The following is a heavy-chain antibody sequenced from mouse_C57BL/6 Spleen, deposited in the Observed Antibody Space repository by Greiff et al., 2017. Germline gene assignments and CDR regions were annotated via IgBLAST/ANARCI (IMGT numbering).Heavy chain of an antibody. D-gene: IGHD1-1*01. CDR1: GYTFTDYE. V-gene: IGHV1-15*01. Sequence: QVQLQQSGAELVRPGASVTLSCKASGYTFTDYEMHWVKQTPVHGLEWIGAIDPETGGTAYNQKFKGKAILTADKSSSTAYMELRSLTSEDSAVYYCTREAGITTEVATGYWGQGTTLTVSS. CDR2: IDPETGGT. CDR3: TREAGITTEVATGY. J-gene: IGHJ2*01.